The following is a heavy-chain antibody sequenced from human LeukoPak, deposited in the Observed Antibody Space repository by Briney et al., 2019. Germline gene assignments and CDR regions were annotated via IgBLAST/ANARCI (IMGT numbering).Heavy chain of an antibody. V-gene: IGHV3-11*04. Sequence: PGGSLRLSCAASGFTFSDYYMSWIRQAPGKGLEWVSYISSSGSTIYYADSVKGRFTISRDNAKNSLYLQMNSLRAEDTAVYYCASFPHIIFGVVRRTRHAFDIWGQGTMVTVSS. CDR1: GFTFSDYY. D-gene: IGHD3-3*01. J-gene: IGHJ3*02. CDR2: ISSSGSTI. CDR3: ASFPHIIFGVVRRTRHAFDI.